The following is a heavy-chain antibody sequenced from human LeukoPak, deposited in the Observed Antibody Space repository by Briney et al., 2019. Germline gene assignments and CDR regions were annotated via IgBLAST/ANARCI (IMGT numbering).Heavy chain of an antibody. D-gene: IGHD6-13*01. CDR3: AKGIAAADRGY. J-gene: IGHJ4*02. V-gene: IGHV3-23*01. Sequence: GGSLRLSCAASGFTFSSYAMSWVRQAPGKGLEWVSAISGSGGSTYYADFVKGRFTISRDNSKNTLYLQMNSLRAEDTAVYYCAKGIAAADRGYWGQGTLVTVSS. CDR2: ISGSGGST. CDR1: GFTFSSYA.